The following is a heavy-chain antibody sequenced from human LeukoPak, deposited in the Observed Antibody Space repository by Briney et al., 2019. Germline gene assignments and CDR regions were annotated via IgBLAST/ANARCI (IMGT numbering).Heavy chain of an antibody. CDR2: ISSSSYI. Sequence: GGSLRLSCAASGFTFSSYSMNWVRQAPGKGLEWVSSISSSSYIYYADSVKGRFTISRDNAKNSLYLQMNSLRAEDTAVYYCAREDSSGQGWFDPWGQGTLVTVSS. D-gene: IGHD3-22*01. V-gene: IGHV3-21*01. CDR3: AREDSSGQGWFDP. CDR1: GFTFSSYS. J-gene: IGHJ5*02.